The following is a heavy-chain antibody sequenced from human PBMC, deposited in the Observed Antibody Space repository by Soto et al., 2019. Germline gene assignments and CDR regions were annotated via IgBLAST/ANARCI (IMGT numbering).Heavy chain of an antibody. CDR1: GFSLSDYY. V-gene: IGHV3-11*01. Sequence: GGSLRLSCVASGFSLSDYYMAWIRQAPGKGLEWLSYITGTSDSIHYADSVRGRFIISRDNAKNSLYLQMNSLRVGDTAVYYCARDFRNKGMDVWGQGTTVTVSS. J-gene: IGHJ6*02. CDR3: ARDFRNKGMDV. CDR2: ITGTSDSI.